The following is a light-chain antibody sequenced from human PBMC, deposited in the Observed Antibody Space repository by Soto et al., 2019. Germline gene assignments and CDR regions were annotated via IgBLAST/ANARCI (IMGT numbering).Light chain of an antibody. J-gene: IGKJ4*01. CDR2: GAS. CDR3: QQYGSSPT. Sequence: DIVLTQSPGTLSLSPGEGATLSCRASQTVSSSYLAWYQQKPGQAPRLLIHGASSRATGIPDRFSGSGSGTNATLPITRLEPEDFAVYYCQQYGSSPTFGGGTKVDIK. CDR1: QTVSSSY. V-gene: IGKV3-20*01.